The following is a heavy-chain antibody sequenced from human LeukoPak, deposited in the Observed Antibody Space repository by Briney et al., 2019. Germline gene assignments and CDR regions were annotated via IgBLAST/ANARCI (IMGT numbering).Heavy chain of an antibody. CDR2: INPNSAGT. D-gene: IGHD1-26*01. V-gene: IGHV1-2*02. J-gene: IGHJ5*02. CDR3: ARARGSWGRNWFDP. Sequence: ASVKVSCKASGYTFTGYYMHWVRQAPGQGLEWMGWINPNSAGTNYAQKFQGRVTMTRDTSISTAYMELSRLRSDDTAADYCARARGSWGRNWFDPWGQGTLVTVSS. CDR1: GYTFTGYY.